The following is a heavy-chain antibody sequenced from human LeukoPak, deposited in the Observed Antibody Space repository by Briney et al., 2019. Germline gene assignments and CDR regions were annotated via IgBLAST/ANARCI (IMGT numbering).Heavy chain of an antibody. Sequence: GGSLRLSCAASGFTFSSYWMHWVRQAPGKGLVWVSRINSDGRSTSYADSVKGRFTISGDNAKNTLYLQMNSLRAEDTAVNYCARDIGATNWFDPWGQGTLVTVSS. CDR1: GFTFSSYW. V-gene: IGHV3-74*01. CDR3: ARDIGATNWFDP. D-gene: IGHD1-26*01. CDR2: INSDGRST. J-gene: IGHJ5*02.